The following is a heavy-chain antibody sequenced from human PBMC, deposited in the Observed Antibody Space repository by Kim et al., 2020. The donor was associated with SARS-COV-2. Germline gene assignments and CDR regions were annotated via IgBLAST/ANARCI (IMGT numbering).Heavy chain of an antibody. CDR1: GFTFSNAW. V-gene: IGHV3-15*01. CDR3: TTDKWFGVGGDYYYYGMDV. CDR2: IKSKTDGGTT. D-gene: IGHD3-3*01. J-gene: IGHJ6*02. Sequence: GGSLRLSCAASGFTFSNAWMSWVRQAPGKGLEWVGRIKSKTDGGTTDYAAPVKGRFTISRDDSKNTLYLQMNSLKTEDTAVYYCTTDKWFGVGGDYYYYGMDVWGQGTTVTVSS.